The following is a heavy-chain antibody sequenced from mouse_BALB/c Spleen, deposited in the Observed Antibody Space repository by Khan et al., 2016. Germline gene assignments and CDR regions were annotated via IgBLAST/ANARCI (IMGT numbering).Heavy chain of an antibody. CDR3: ERGGLRRGYSFGY. Sequence: QVQLQQPGPELVKSGASVRISCKASGHTFTSYYIHWVKQRPGQGLEWIGWIYPGNVNTKYNEKFKGKATLTADTSSSTAYMQLSSLTSEDSAVYFCERGGLRRGYSFGYWGQGTTLTVSS. CDR1: GHTFTSYY. V-gene: IGHV1S56*01. CDR2: IYPGNVNT. J-gene: IGHJ2*01. D-gene: IGHD2-4*01.